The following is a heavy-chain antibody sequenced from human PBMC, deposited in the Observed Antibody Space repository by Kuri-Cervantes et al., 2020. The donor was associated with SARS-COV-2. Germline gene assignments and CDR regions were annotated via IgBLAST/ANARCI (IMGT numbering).Heavy chain of an antibody. V-gene: IGHV3-74*01. D-gene: IGHD1-1*01. J-gene: IGHJ4*02. Sequence: GESLKISFAASGFTFSGHWIHWGRQAPGKGLVWVSRINPDGSYTNNADSVKGRFTLSRDNAKNMLFLQMNSLRAEDTAVYYCVRDGDHWSFDYWGQGTLVTVSS. CDR3: VRDGDHWSFDY. CDR2: INPDGSYT. CDR1: GFTFSGHW.